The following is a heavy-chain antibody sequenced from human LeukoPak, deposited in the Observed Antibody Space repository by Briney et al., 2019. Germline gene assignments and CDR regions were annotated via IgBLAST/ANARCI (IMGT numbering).Heavy chain of an antibody. V-gene: IGHV3-30*03. J-gene: IGHJ4*02. CDR1: GFTFSSYS. CDR2: ISYDGSNK. Sequence: GGSLRLSCAASGFTFSSYSMNWVRQAPGKGLEWVAVISYDGSNKYYADSVKGRFTISRDNSKNTLYLQMNSLRAEDTAVYYCARDRSGSYFDYWGQGTLVTVSS. CDR3: ARDRSGSYFDY. D-gene: IGHD1-26*01.